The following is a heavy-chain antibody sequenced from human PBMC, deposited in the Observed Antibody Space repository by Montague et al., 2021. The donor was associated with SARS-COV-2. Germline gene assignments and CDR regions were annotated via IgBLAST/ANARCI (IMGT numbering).Heavy chain of an antibody. D-gene: IGHD3-9*01. CDR1: GVSVTDYY. J-gene: IGHJ4*02. Sequence: SETLSLTCTVSGVSVTDYYWSWIRQPPGKGLEWVGDVLYNKGTNFNPSLKSRVAISVDTSKNQFSLRLTSVTAADTAFYYCVREPHYDGLNGPLDFWGQGTLVTVSS. CDR2: VLYNKGT. CDR3: VREPHYDGLNGPLDF. V-gene: IGHV4-59*02.